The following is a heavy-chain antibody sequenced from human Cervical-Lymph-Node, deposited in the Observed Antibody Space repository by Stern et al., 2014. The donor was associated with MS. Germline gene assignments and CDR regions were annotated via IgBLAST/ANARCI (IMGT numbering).Heavy chain of an antibody. Sequence: VQLVQSGAVVKKPGSSVRVSCEASGDTFATYAITWVRQAPGQGLEWMGGIIPFFGTTDYAQNFQGRVTITADLSTNTAYMDLSSLRSDDTAVYYCARYMAGDGVDVYYFDSWGQGTLVTVAS. V-gene: IGHV1-69*01. CDR2: IIPFFGTT. CDR1: GDTFATYA. D-gene: IGHD2-21*01. J-gene: IGHJ4*02. CDR3: ARYMAGDGVDVYYFDS.